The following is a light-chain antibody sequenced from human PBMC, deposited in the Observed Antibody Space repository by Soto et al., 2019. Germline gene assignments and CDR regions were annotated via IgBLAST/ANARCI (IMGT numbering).Light chain of an antibody. CDR3: QQYNNWPPWT. J-gene: IGKJ1*01. CDR2: GAS. V-gene: IGKV3-15*01. Sequence: DIVMTQAPATLSVSPGERATLSCRASQSVSSNLAWYQQKPGQAPRLLIYGASTRATGIPARFSGSGSGTEFTLTISSLQSEDFAVYYCQQYNNWPPWTFGHGTKVDIK. CDR1: QSVSSN.